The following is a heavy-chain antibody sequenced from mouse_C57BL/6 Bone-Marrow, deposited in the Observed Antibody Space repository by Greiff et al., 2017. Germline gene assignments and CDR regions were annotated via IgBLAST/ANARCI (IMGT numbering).Heavy chain of an antibody. CDR3: ARVERYYYAMDY. D-gene: IGHD1-1*01. CDR2: INPYNGGT. V-gene: IGHV1-19*01. J-gene: IGHJ4*01. Sequence: EVQLQQSGPVLVKPGASVKMSCKASGYTFTDYYMNWVKQSHGKSLEWIGVINPYNGGTSYNQKFKGKATLTVDKSSSTAYMELNSLTSEDYAVYYCARVERYYYAMDYWGQGTSVTVSS. CDR1: GYTFTDYY.